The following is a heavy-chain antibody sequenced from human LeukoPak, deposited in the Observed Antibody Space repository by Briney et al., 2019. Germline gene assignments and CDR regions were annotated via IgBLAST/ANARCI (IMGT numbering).Heavy chain of an antibody. J-gene: IGHJ4*02. Sequence: GGSLRLSCAASGFTFSSYSMNWVRQAPGKGLEWVSSISSSSSYIYYADSVKGRFTISRDNAKNSLYLQMNNLRAEDMAVYYCARLPLQSGDFDYWGQGTLVTVSS. CDR2: ISSSSSYI. CDR1: GFTFSSYS. CDR3: ARLPLQSGDFDY. D-gene: IGHD2-8*02. V-gene: IGHV3-21*01.